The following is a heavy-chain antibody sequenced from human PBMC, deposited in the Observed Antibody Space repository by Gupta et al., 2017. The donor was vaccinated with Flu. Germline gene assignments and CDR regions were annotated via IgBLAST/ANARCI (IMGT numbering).Heavy chain of an antibody. CDR2: INHSGST. CDR1: GGSFSGYY. J-gene: IGHJ3*02. V-gene: IGHV4-34*01. D-gene: IGHD3-10*01. CDR3: ARGQVTMVRGGAKRKDAFDI. Sequence: QVQLQQWGAGLLKPSETLSLTCAVYGGSFSGYYWSWIRQPPGKGREWIGEINHSGSTNYNPSIKRRGTRSVDTSKKQFSLKRRAGTAAETAVYYWARGQVTMVRGGAKRKDAFDIWGQGTMVTVSS.